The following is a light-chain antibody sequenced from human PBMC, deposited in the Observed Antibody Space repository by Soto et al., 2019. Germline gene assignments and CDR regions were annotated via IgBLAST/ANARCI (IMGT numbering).Light chain of an antibody. V-gene: IGKV1-5*03. J-gene: IGKJ2*01. Sequence: DIQMTQSPSSLSASVGDRVTITCRASQSISSWLAWYQQKPGKAPKLLIYKASSLESGVPSGFSGSGSGTEFTLTISSLQPDDFATYYCQQYNGYSSYTFGQGTKLEIK. CDR1: QSISSW. CDR3: QQYNGYSSYT. CDR2: KAS.